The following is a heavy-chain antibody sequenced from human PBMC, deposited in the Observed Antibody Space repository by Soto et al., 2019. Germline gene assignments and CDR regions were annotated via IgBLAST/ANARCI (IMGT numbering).Heavy chain of an antibody. CDR3: ARGIYCSGGSCYPRGY. J-gene: IGHJ4*02. CDR2: INAGNGNT. D-gene: IGHD2-15*01. V-gene: IGHV1-3*01. Sequence: ASVKVSCKASGYTFTIYAMHWVRQAPGQRLEWMGWINAGNGNTKYSQKFQGRVTITRDTSASTAYMELSSLRSEDTAVYYCARGIYCSGGSCYPRGYWGQGTLVTVSS. CDR1: GYTFTIYA.